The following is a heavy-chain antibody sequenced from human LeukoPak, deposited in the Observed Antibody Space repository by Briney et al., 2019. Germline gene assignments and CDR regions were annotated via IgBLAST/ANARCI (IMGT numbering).Heavy chain of an antibody. CDR3: ARSLYYYDSSGYWL. J-gene: IGHJ4*02. Sequence: PSETLSLTCTVSGGSINSYYWIWMRQPPGKGLEWIGYIHYSGRTNYNPSLKSRVTISVDTSKNQFSLKLSSVTAADTAVYYCARSLYYYDSSGYWLWGQGTLVTVSS. D-gene: IGHD3-22*01. CDR2: IHYSGRT. V-gene: IGHV4-59*08. CDR1: GGSINSYY.